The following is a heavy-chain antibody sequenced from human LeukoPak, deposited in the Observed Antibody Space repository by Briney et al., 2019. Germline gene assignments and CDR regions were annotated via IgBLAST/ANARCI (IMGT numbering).Heavy chain of an antibody. CDR3: ARGNMVRGVTPIDY. CDR1: GGSISSSSYY. Sequence: SETLSLTRTVSGGSISSSSYYWGWIRQPPGKGLEWIGSIYYSGSTYYNPSLKSRVTISVDTSKNQFSLKLSSVTAADTAVYYCARGNMVRGVTPIDYWGQGTLVTVSS. CDR2: IYYSGST. V-gene: IGHV4-39*07. J-gene: IGHJ4*02. D-gene: IGHD3-10*01.